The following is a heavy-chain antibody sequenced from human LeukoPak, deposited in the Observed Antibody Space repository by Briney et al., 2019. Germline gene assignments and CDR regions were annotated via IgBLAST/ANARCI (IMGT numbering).Heavy chain of an antibody. CDR1: GGSISSSPYY. Sequence: ETLSLTCTVSGGSISSSPYYWGWIRQPPGKGLEWVSSISSSSSYIYYADSVKGRFTISRDNAKNSLYLQMNSLRAEDTAVYYCARNTPDIFLEGWGRGTLVTVSS. CDR2: ISSSSSYI. D-gene: IGHD3-9*01. V-gene: IGHV3-21*01. J-gene: IGHJ4*02. CDR3: ARNTPDIFLEG.